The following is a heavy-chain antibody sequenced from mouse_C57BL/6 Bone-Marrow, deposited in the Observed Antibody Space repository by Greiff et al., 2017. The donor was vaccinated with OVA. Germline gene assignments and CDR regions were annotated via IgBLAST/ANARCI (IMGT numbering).Heavy chain of an antibody. D-gene: IGHD3-2*02. CDR2: INPSSGYT. J-gene: IGHJ3*01. Sequence: QVQLKQSGAELARPGASVKMSCKASGYTFTSYTMHWVKQRPGQGLEWIGYINPSSGYTKYNQKFKDKATLTADKSSSTAYMQLSSLTSEDSAVYYCARWDSSGYVGFAYWGQGTLVTVSA. V-gene: IGHV1-4*01. CDR3: ARWDSSGYVGFAY. CDR1: GYTFTSYT.